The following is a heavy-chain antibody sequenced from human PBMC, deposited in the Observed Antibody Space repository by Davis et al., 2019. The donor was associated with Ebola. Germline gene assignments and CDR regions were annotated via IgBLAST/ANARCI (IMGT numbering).Heavy chain of an antibody. CDR3: ARYTSGWNRYFDF. Sequence: SVNVSCKASGDTFRSYSIFWVRQAPGQGLECMGGIMPVFGTTNYAQKFQDRVTITADESTSTVYMELSSLTSEDTAVYYCARYTSGWNRYFDFWGRGTLVTVST. D-gene: IGHD6-19*01. V-gene: IGHV1-69*13. CDR2: IMPVFGTT. CDR1: GDTFRSYS. J-gene: IGHJ2*01.